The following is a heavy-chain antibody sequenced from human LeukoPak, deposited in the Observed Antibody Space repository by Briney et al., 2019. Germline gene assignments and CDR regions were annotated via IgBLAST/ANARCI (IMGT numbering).Heavy chain of an antibody. D-gene: IGHD3-3*01. CDR1: GYIFTSHW. CDR2: IYPGNSDT. V-gene: IGHV5-51*01. CDR3: AGLRLVQDWSGFDP. Sequence: GESLKISCKGSGYIFTSHWIGWVRQMPGKGLEWMGIIYPGNSDTRYSPAFQGQVTISADKSIGVAYLQWSSLEASDTAMYYCAGLRLVQDWSGFDPWGQGTLVTVSS. J-gene: IGHJ5*02.